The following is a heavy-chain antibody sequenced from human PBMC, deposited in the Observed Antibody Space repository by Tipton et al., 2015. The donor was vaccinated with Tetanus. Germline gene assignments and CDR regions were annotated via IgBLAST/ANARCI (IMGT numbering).Heavy chain of an antibody. CDR1: GYTFTGYY. V-gene: IGHV1-2*02. J-gene: IGHJ6*02. D-gene: IGHD3-22*01. CDR3: ARDRGDYIYYGMDV. CDR2: IDPNSGGT. Sequence: VQLVQSGAEVKKPGASVKVSCKASGYTFTGYYIYWVRQAPGQGLEWMGWIDPNSGGTVYAQKFQGRVPMTRDTSISTAYMELRGLRSDDTAVYYCARDRGDYIYYGMDVWGPGTTVTVS.